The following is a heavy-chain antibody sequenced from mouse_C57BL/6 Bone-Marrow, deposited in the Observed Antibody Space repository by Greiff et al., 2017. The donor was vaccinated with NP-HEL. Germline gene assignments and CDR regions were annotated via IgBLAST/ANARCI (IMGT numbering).Heavy chain of an antibody. V-gene: IGHV1-81*01. D-gene: IGHD1-1*01. CDR2: IYPRSGNT. CDR1: GYTFTSYG. J-gene: IGHJ2*01. CDR3: AREAHSYGNYVDY. Sequence: QVQLQQSGAELARPGASVKLSCKASGYTFTSYGISWVKQRTGQGLEWIGEIYPRSGNTYYNEKFKGKATLTADKSSSTAYMELRSLTSEDSAVYFCAREAHSYGNYVDYWGKGTTLTVSS.